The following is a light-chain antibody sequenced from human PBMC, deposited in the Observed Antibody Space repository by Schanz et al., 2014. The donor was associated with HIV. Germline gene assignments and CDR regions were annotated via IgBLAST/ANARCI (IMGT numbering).Light chain of an antibody. J-gene: IGLJ2*01. Sequence: QAVVTQPPSVSAAPGQKVTISCSGSSSNIGNNYVSWYQQLPGTAPKLLIYDNTGRPSGIPDRFSASKSGTSAYLTITGLQPGDEGHYYCGTWDTSLKIGVFGGGTKLTVL. CDR1: SSNIGNNY. CDR3: GTWDTSLKIGV. CDR2: DNT. V-gene: IGLV1-51*01.